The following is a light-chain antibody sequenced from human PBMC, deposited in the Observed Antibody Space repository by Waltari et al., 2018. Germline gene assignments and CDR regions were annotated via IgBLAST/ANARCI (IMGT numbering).Light chain of an antibody. Sequence: DIVMTQSPDSLAVSLGERATINCQSSQSVLYSSNNKNSLNWYQQKPGQPPKLLIYGASTRESGVPDRFSGSGSGTDFTLTISSLQAEDVAVYYCHQYYNTPFTFGPGTKVDIK. V-gene: IGKV4-1*01. CDR1: QSVLYSSNNKNS. J-gene: IGKJ3*01. CDR3: HQYYNTPFT. CDR2: GAS.